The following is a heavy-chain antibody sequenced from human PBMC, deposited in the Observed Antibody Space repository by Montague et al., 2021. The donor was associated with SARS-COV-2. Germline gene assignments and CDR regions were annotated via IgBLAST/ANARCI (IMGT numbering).Heavy chain of an antibody. CDR2: IFRSGDT. J-gene: IGHJ6*02. Sequence: SETLSLTCTVSGDSISDYYWSWIRQPPGMGLEWIGDIFRSGDTNYNPSLKSRVITSLDTSKSQFSLRLSSVTAADTAIYYCARTSRGSRYFYGVDVWGQGTTVTVSS. D-gene: IGHD3-10*01. CDR1: GDSISDYY. V-gene: IGHV4-59*01. CDR3: ARTSRGSRYFYGVDV.